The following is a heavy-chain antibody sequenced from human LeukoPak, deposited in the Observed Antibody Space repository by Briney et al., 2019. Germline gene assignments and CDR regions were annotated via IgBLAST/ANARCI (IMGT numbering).Heavy chain of an antibody. V-gene: IGHV4-39*01. CDR2: ISYSGNT. CDR1: GGSISGSSYS. Sequence: SETLSLTCTVSGGSISGSSYSWGWIRQPPGKGLEWIGSISYSGNTYYSPSLKSRVTISKDTSKNQFSLKLSSVTAADTAVYYCARLRGIILGALLHYYFDYWGQGTLVSVSS. CDR3: ARLRGIILGALLHYYFDY. J-gene: IGHJ4*02. D-gene: IGHD1-26*01.